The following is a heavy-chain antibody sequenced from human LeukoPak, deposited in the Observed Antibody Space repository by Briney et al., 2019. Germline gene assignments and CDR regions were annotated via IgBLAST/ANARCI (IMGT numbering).Heavy chain of an antibody. CDR2: IYYSGST. CDR1: GGSISSGGYY. CDR3: ARDKRVAGSFDY. J-gene: IGHJ4*02. V-gene: IGHV4-31*03. Sequence: SETLSLTCTVSGGSISSGGYYWSWIRQHPGKSLEWIGYIYYSGSTYYNPSLKSRVTISVDTSKNQFSLKLSSVTAADTAVYYCARDKRVAGSFDYWGQGTLVTVSS. D-gene: IGHD6-19*01.